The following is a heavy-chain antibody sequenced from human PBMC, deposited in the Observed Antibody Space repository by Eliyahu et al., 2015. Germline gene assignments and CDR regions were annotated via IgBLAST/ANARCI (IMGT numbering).Heavy chain of an antibody. D-gene: IGHD2-2*01. CDR3: ARHSIPSAGSGGWFDP. J-gene: IGHJ5*02. Sequence: QLQLQESGPGLVKPSETLSLTCSVSGGSIXXSSYPWGWIRQPPGKGLEWIGTIYYSGSTYSNPSLKSRVTMSVDTSKNQFSLRLSSVTAADTAVYYCARHSIPSAGSGGWFDPWGQGTLVTVSS. CDR2: IYYSGST. CDR1: GGSIXXSSYP. V-gene: IGHV4-39*01.